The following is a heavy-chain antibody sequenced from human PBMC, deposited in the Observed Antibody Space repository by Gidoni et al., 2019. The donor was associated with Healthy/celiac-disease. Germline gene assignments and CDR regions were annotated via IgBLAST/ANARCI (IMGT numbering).Heavy chain of an antibody. CDR1: GFTFSSYG. CDR3: ARDWGSRSWGDF. D-gene: IGHD6-13*01. J-gene: IGHJ4*02. Sequence: QVQLVESGGGVVQPGRSLRLSCAASGFTFSSYGMHWIRQAPGKGLEWVAVIWYDGSNKYYADSVKGRFTNSRDNSKNTVYLQMNRRRAEGTGGYYCARDWGSRSWGDFWGQGTLVTVSS. V-gene: IGHV3-33*01. CDR2: IWYDGSNK.